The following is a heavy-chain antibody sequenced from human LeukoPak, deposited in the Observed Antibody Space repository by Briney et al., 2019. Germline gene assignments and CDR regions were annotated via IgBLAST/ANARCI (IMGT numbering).Heavy chain of an antibody. Sequence: ASVKVSCKASGYTFTSYGISWVRQAPGQGREWMGWISAYNGNTNYAQKLQGRVTMTTDTSTSTAYMELRSLRSDDTAVYYCARDRYYDSTGWFDPWGQGTLVTVSS. J-gene: IGHJ5*02. D-gene: IGHD3-22*01. V-gene: IGHV1-18*01. CDR3: ARDRYYDSTGWFDP. CDR2: ISAYNGNT. CDR1: GYTFTSYG.